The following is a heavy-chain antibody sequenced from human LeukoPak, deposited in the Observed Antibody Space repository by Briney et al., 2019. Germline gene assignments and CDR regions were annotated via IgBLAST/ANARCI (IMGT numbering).Heavy chain of an antibody. CDR1: GYTFTSYV. CDR3: ARENIVAGGGGFQH. D-gene: IGHD5-12*01. Sequence: ASVKVSCKASGYTFTSYVISWVRQAPGQGLEWMGWISAYNGNTNYAQKLQGRVTMTTDTSTSTAYMELRSLRSDDTAVYYCARENIVAGGGGFQHWGQGTLVTVSS. CDR2: ISAYNGNT. J-gene: IGHJ1*01. V-gene: IGHV1-18*01.